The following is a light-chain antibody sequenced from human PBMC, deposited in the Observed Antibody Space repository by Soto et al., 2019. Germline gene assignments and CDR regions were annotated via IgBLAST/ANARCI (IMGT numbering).Light chain of an antibody. V-gene: IGKV1-39*01. Sequence: DIQMTQSPSSLSASVGDTVTITCRASQIISTYLTWYQQKPGKAPKLLIYAAYNLQSGVPSRFSGSGSGTDFTLTISSLQPEDFAAYYCQQSYDMPWTFGQWTKVEIK. CDR1: QIISTY. J-gene: IGKJ1*01. CDR2: AAY. CDR3: QQSYDMPWT.